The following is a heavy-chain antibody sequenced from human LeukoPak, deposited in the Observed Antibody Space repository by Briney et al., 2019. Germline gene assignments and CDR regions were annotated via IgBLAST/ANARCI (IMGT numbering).Heavy chain of an antibody. V-gene: IGHV3-23*01. Sequence: GGSLRLSCAASGFIFNNYVMSWVRQAPGKGLEWVSSMSGSGGRTYYADSVKGRFTISRDTSKNTLYLQMNSLRVEDTAAYYCAKEVSMVRGYYYGMDVWGQGTTVTVSS. CDR3: AKEVSMVRGYYYGMDV. CDR1: GFIFNNYV. D-gene: IGHD3-10*01. J-gene: IGHJ6*02. CDR2: MSGSGGRT.